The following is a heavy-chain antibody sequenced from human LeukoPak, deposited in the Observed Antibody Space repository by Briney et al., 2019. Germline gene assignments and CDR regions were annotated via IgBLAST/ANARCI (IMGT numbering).Heavy chain of an antibody. D-gene: IGHD4-11*01. CDR2: INHSGST. Sequence: SETLSLTCAVYGGSFSGYYWSWIRQPPGKGLEWIGEINHSGSTNYNPSLKSRVTISVDTSKNQFSLKLSSVTAADTAVYYCARGRGDYSNYTPYYYYYYMDVRGKGTTVTVSS. J-gene: IGHJ6*03. V-gene: IGHV4-34*01. CDR3: ARGRGDYSNYTPYYYYYYMDV. CDR1: GGSFSGYY.